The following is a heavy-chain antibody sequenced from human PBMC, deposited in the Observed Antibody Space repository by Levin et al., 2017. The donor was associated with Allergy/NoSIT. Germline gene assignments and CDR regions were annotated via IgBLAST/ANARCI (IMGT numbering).Heavy chain of an antibody. CDR3: ARGPEV. Sequence: GGSLRLSCSASGFTYNIYTMNWVRQAPGKGLEWISFISTNSAYIFYADSVRGRFTISRDNAKGSLYLQMNSLRADDTAIYYCARGPEVWGQGTPVTVSS. V-gene: IGHV3-21*01. CDR1: GFTYNIYT. CDR2: ISTNSAYI. J-gene: IGHJ4*02.